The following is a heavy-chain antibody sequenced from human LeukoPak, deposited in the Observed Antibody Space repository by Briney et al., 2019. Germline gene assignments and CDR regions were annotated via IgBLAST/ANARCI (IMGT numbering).Heavy chain of an antibody. Sequence: ASVKVSCKASGYTFTGYYMHWVRQAPGQGLEWMGWINPNSGGTNYAQKFQGRVTMTRDTSISTAYMELSRLRSDDTAVYYCARDSQRGDAIRRSYYYYYYMDVWGKGTTVTISS. CDR2: INPNSGGT. D-gene: IGHD2-8*01. J-gene: IGHJ6*03. V-gene: IGHV1-2*02. CDR3: ARDSQRGDAIRRSYYYYYYMDV. CDR1: GYTFTGYY.